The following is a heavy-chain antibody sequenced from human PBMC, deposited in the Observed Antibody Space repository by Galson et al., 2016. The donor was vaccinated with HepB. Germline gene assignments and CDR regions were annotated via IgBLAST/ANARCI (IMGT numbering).Heavy chain of an antibody. D-gene: IGHD4-11*01. CDR1: GFTFSSCA. Sequence: SLRLSCAASGFTFSSCAMSWVRQAPGKGLEWVSVISGSGGTTNYADSVKGRFTISRDNSKNTLFLQMNSLRAEDTAVYYCAGDSTVTPMTYGMDVWGQGTTVALSS. V-gene: IGHV3-23*01. J-gene: IGHJ6*02. CDR2: ISGSGGTT. CDR3: AGDSTVTPMTYGMDV.